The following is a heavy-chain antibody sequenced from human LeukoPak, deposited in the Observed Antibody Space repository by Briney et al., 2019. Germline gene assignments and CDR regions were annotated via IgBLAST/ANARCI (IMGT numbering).Heavy chain of an antibody. J-gene: IGHJ6*03. CDR3: ARASTSDSYYYMDV. CDR1: AFTFSDHY. Sequence: PGGSLRLSCAASAFTFSDHYMDWVRQAPGPGLEWVGRTRNKAKSYTTEYAASVKGRFTISRDDSKSSLYLQMNSLKTEDTAVYYCARASTSDSYYYMDVWGKGTTVTVS. V-gene: IGHV3-72*01. D-gene: IGHD2-2*01. CDR2: TRNKAKSYTT.